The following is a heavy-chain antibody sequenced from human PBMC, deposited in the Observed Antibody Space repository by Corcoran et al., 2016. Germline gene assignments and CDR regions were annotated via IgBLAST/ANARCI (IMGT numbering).Heavy chain of an antibody. Sequence: EVQLVESGGGLVKPGGSLRLSCAAYGFTFSNAWMNWVRQSPGNGLEWVGRIKSTTDGGTTDYAAPVKGRFTISRDYSKNTLYLQMNSLKHEDSAVYYCTTDLVPAATYYYYDGRDVWGQGTTVTVSS. CDR1: GFTFSNAW. J-gene: IGHJ6*02. CDR2: IKSTTDGGTT. V-gene: IGHV3-15*07. D-gene: IGHD2-2*01. CDR3: TTDLVPAATYYYYDGRDV.